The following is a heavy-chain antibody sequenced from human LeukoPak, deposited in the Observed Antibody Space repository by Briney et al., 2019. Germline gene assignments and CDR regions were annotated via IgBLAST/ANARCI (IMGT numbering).Heavy chain of an antibody. J-gene: IGHJ4*02. CDR1: GFTVSSNY. Sequence: GGSLRLSCAASGFTVSSNYMSWVRQAPGKGLEWASVIYSGGSTYYADSVKGRFTISRDNSKSTLYLQMNSLRAEDTAVYYCAKDNGYYGSGSFSGFDYWGQGTLVTVSS. CDR3: AKDNGYYGSGSFSGFDY. D-gene: IGHD3-10*01. V-gene: IGHV3-53*01. CDR2: IYSGGST.